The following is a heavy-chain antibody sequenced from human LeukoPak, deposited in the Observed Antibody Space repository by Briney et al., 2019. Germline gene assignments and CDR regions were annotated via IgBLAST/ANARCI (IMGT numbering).Heavy chain of an antibody. CDR1: GFTFSSYA. J-gene: IGHJ4*02. CDR2: ISGSGGST. CDR3: AKELEDIVVVVAAAGYFDY. Sequence: GGSLRPSCAASGFTFSSYAVSWVRQAPGKGLEWVSAISGSGGSTYYADSVKGRFTISRDNSKNTLYLQMNSLSAEDTAVYYCAKELEDIVVVVAAAGYFDYWGQGTLVTVSS. D-gene: IGHD2-15*01. V-gene: IGHV3-23*01.